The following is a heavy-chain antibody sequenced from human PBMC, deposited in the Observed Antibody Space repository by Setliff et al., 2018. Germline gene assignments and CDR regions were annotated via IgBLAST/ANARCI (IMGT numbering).Heavy chain of an antibody. V-gene: IGHV1-69*13. Sequence: GASVKVSCKASGGTFSSYVISWVREAPGQGLEWMGGIIPMFGTNYAQKFQGRVTITADESTSTAYMELSSLGSEDTAVYYCATDLAIRGVQFDYWGRGTLVTVSS. CDR2: IIPMFGT. D-gene: IGHD3-10*01. J-gene: IGHJ4*02. CDR3: ATDLAIRGVQFDY. CDR1: GGTFSSYV.